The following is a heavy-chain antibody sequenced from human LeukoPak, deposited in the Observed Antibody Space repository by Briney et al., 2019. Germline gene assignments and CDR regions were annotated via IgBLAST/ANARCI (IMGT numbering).Heavy chain of an antibody. V-gene: IGHV4-34*01. CDR3: ARGQGATVPQVGKNWFDP. D-gene: IGHD1-26*01. J-gene: IGHJ5*02. Sequence: SETLSLTCAVYIDSFSNYHWNWIRQTPAKGMEWIGEVNESGGTNISPSLRSRVILPVDTSKNQFSLKLISVTVADTAIYYCARGQGATVPQVGKNWFDPWGQGTLVTVSS. CDR2: VNESGGT. CDR1: IDSFSNYH.